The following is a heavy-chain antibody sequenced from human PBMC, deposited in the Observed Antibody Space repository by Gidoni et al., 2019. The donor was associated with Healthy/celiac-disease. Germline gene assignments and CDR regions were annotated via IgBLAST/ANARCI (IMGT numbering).Heavy chain of an antibody. V-gene: IGHV4-31*03. J-gene: IGHJ4*02. CDR2: IYYSGST. Sequence: QVQLQESGPGLVKPSQTLSLTCPFSGGSISSGGYYWSWIRQHPGKFLEWIGYIYYSGSTYYNPSLKSRVTISVDTSKNQFSLKLSSVTAADTAVYYCASRNIAAPVDLLFDYWGQGTLVTVSS. CDR1: GGSISSGGYY. D-gene: IGHD6-6*01. CDR3: ASRNIAAPVDLLFDY.